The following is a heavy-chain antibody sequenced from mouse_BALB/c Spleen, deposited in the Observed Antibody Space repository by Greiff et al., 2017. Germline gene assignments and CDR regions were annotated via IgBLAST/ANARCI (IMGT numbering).Heavy chain of an antibody. Sequence: QVQLKQSGAELVRPGTSVKVSCKASGYAFTNYLIEWVKQRPGQGLEWIGVINPGSGGTNYNEKFKGKATLTADKSSSTAYMQLSSLTSDDSAVYFCARERDYGFAYWGQGTLVTVSA. V-gene: IGHV1-54*01. CDR1: GYAFTNYL. CDR3: ARERDYGFAY. J-gene: IGHJ3*01. CDR2: INPGSGGT. D-gene: IGHD2-4*01.